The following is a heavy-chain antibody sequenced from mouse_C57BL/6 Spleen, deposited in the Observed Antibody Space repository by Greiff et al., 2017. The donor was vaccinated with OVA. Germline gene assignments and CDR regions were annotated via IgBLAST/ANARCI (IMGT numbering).Heavy chain of an antibody. V-gene: IGHV1-53*01. CDR1: GYTFTSYW. D-gene: IGHD1-1*01. Sequence: QVQLQQSGTELVKPGASVTLSCKASGYTFTSYWMHWVQQRPGQGLEWIGNINPSNGGTNYNEKFKSKATLTVDKSSSTAYMQLSSLTSEDSAVYYCARRDGSSYWFAYWGQGTLVTVSA. J-gene: IGHJ3*01. CDR3: ARRDGSSYWFAY. CDR2: INPSNGGT.